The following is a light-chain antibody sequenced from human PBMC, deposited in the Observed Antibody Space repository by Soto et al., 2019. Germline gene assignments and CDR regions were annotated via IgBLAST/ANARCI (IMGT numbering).Light chain of an antibody. CDR2: GAS. J-gene: IGKJ5*01. Sequence: EVVLTQSPATLSVSPGERAIVSCRASQNVNTNLAWYQHKPGQVPRLLIYGASAGATDIAARFSGSGSGTEFTLTITSLQSEDFAVYCCQQYNDWPITFGQGTRLEIK. CDR1: QNVNTN. V-gene: IGKV3-15*01. CDR3: QQYNDWPIT.